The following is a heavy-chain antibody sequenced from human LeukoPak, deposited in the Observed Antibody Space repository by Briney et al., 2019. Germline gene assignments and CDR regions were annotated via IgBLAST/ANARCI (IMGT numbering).Heavy chain of an antibody. CDR3: ARDRRYCSGGSCYWFTYGMDV. D-gene: IGHD2-15*01. CDR2: ISAYNGNT. V-gene: IGHV1-18*01. J-gene: IGHJ6*02. CDR1: GYTFTSYS. Sequence: GASVKVSCKASGYTFTSYSISWVRQAPGQGLEWMGWISAYNGNTNYAQKLQGRVTMTTDTSTSTAYMELRSLRSDDTAVYYCARDRRYCSGGSCYWFTYGMDVWGQGTTVTVSS.